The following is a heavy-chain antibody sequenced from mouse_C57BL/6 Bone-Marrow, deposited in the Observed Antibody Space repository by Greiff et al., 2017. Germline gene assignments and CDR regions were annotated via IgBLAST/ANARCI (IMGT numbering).Heavy chain of an antibody. D-gene: IGHD1-1*01. J-gene: IGHJ4*01. V-gene: IGHV5-6*02. Sequence: EVMLVESGGDLVKPGGSLKLSCAASGFTFSSYGMSWVRQTPDKRLEWVATISSGGSYTYYPDSVKGRFTISRDNAKNTLYLQMSSLKSEDTAMYYCARRLRRGYYAMDYWGQGTSVTVSS. CDR3: ARRLRRGYYAMDY. CDR2: ISSGGSYT. CDR1: GFTFSSYG.